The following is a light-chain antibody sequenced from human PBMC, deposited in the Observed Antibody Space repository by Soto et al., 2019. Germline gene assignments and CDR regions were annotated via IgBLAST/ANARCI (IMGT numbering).Light chain of an antibody. V-gene: IGLV2-11*01. Sequence: QSALTQPRSVSGSPGQSVTISCTGTSSDVGGYDFVSWYQQHPGKAPKLIIYDVNKRPSGVPDRFSGSKSGNTASLTISGLQAEDEADYCCCSYTSSSPHVLFGGGTKLTVL. J-gene: IGLJ2*01. CDR2: DVN. CDR3: CSYTSSSPHVL. CDR1: SSDVGGYDF.